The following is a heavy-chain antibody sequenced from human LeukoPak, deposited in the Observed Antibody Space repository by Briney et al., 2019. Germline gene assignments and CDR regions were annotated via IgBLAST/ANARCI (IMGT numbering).Heavy chain of an antibody. D-gene: IGHD1-26*01. CDR1: GFTFSSYW. CDR2: IKQDGSEK. CDR3: AKEWIPGGSYSDY. V-gene: IGHV3-7*03. J-gene: IGHJ4*02. Sequence: GGSLRLSCAASGFTFSSYWMSWVRQAPGKGLEWVANIKQDGSEKYYVDSVKGRFTISRDNSKNTLYLQMNSLRAEDTAVYYCAKEWIPGGSYSDYWGQGTLVTVSS.